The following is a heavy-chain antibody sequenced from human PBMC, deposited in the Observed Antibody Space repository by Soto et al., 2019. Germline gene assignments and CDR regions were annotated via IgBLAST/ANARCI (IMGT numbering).Heavy chain of an antibody. Sequence: SETRCLTCTVSGGDISEYYWHGSRQAPGRGLETIGYMYKSESTIYNSSLRSRVTISVDTSKRQLSLKLNSVTVADTAVYYCARSAYCGSGCYYYFDYWGPGTLVTVSS. V-gene: IGHV4-59*01. CDR3: ARSAYCGSGCYYYFDY. CDR2: MYKSEST. D-gene: IGHD2-21*02. CDR1: GGDISEYY. J-gene: IGHJ4*02.